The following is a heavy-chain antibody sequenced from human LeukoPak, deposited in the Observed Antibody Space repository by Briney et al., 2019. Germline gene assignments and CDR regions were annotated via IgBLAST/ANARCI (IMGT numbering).Heavy chain of an antibody. CDR3: ARDSSGWRLFDY. Sequence: GGSLRLSCAASGFTFSSYTMNWVHQAPGKGLEWVSSISSGSNYIYYTDSVKGRFTISRDNAKNSLYLQMNSLRAEDTAVYYWARDSSGWRLFDYWGQGTLVTVSS. J-gene: IGHJ4*02. D-gene: IGHD6-19*01. V-gene: IGHV3-21*01. CDR1: GFTFSSYT. CDR2: ISSGSNYI.